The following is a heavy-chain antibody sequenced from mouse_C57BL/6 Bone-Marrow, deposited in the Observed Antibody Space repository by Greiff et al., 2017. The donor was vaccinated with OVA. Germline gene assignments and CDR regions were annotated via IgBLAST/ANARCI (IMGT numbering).Heavy chain of an antibody. J-gene: IGHJ2*01. CDR2: IHPNSGST. Sequence: VQLQQPGAELVKPGASVKLSCKASGYTFTSYWMHWVKQRPGQGLEWIGMIHPNSGSTNYNEKFKSKATLTVDKSSSTAYMQLSSLTSEDSAVYDCARSSTITTVAPFDYWGQGTTLTVSS. CDR1: GYTFTSYW. V-gene: IGHV1-64*01. CDR3: ARSSTITTVAPFDY. D-gene: IGHD1-1*01.